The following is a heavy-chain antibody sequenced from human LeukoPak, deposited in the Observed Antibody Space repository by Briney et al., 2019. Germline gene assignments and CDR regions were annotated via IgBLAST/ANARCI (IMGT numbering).Heavy chain of an antibody. V-gene: IGHV3-11*01. CDR2: ISSSGSPI. CDR1: GFTFSDYY. CDR3: ARVVYCGDDNCRIFAFDI. D-gene: IGHD2-21*01. J-gene: IGHJ3*02. Sequence: PGGSLRLSCAASGFTFSDYYMSWIRQAPGKGPEWLSYISSSGSPIFYADSVKGRFIISRDNAKKLLYLQMNSLRAEDTAVYYCARVVYCGDDNCRIFAFDIWGQGTMVTVSS.